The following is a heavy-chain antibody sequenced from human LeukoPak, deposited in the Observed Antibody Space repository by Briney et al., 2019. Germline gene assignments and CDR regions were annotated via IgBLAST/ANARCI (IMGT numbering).Heavy chain of an antibody. V-gene: IGHV3-21*01. J-gene: IGHJ4*02. D-gene: IGHD3-9*01. Sequence: GGSLRLSCAASGFTVSSNYMSWVRQAPGKGLEWVSSISSSSAYINYADSVKGRFTISRDNAKNSLYLQMNILRAEDTAVYYCARVDYDVSTGYQNYFEFWGQGTLVTVSS. CDR1: GFTVSSNY. CDR2: ISSSSAYI. CDR3: ARVDYDVSTGYQNYFEF.